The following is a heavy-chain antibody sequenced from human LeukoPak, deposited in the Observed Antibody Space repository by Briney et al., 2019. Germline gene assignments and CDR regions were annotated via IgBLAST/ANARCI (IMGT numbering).Heavy chain of an antibody. D-gene: IGHD6-19*01. J-gene: IGHJ4*02. CDR3: ARDGGWHRFDY. V-gene: IGHV3-7*03. CDR1: GFTFRSPW. CDR2: INEDGSQK. Sequence: GGSLRLSCVESGFTFRSPWMAWLRQAPEKGLEWVANINEDGSQKYYLGSVTGRFTISRDNAENSLYLQMNSLSAEDTAMYYCARDGGWHRFDYWGQGTLVIVSS.